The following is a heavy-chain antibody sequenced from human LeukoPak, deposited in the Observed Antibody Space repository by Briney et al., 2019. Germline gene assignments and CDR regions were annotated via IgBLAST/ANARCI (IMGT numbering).Heavy chain of an antibody. CDR1: GYTFTSYY. Sequence: ASVKVSCKASGYTFTSYYMHWVRQAPGQGLEWMGIINPSGGSTSYAQKFQGRVTMTRDTSTSTVYMELSSLRSEDTAVYYCARCSRYYDSSGYYFAYWGQGTLVTVSS. V-gene: IGHV1-46*01. CDR3: ARCSRYYDSSGYYFAY. J-gene: IGHJ4*02. CDR2: INPSGGST. D-gene: IGHD3-22*01.